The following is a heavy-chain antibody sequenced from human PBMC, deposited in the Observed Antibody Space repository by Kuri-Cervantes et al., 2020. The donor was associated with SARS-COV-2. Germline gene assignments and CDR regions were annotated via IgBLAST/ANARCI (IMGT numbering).Heavy chain of an antibody. J-gene: IGHJ4*02. Sequence: GESLKISCAASGFTFSSYSMNWVRQAPGKGLEWVSSISSSSSYIYYADSVKGRFSISRDNAKNSLNLQMNSLRAEDTAVYYCARDWGELGKDYWGQGTLVTVSS. CDR3: ARDWGELGKDY. D-gene: IGHD7-27*01. CDR1: GFTFSSYS. CDR2: ISSSSSYI. V-gene: IGHV3-21*01.